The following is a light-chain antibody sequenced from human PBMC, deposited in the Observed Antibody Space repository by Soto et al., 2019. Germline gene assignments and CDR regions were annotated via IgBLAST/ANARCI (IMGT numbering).Light chain of an antibody. CDR3: SSYTSSITWV. CDR2: DVS. V-gene: IGLV2-14*03. CDR1: NSDVGAYNY. Sequence: QSVLTQPASVSGSPGQSISISCTGTNSDVGAYNYVSWYQQHPGKAPKLMIYDVSNRPSGVSNRFSGSKSGNTASLTISGLQADDEADYYCSSYTSSITWVFGGGTKLTVL. J-gene: IGLJ3*02.